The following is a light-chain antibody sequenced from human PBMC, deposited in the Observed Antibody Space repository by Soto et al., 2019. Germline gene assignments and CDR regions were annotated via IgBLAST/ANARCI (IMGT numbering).Light chain of an antibody. J-gene: IGKJ1*01. CDR3: HQYGRATWT. CDR2: AAS. CDR1: QSVXSSY. V-gene: IGKV3-20*01. Sequence: IAVTKSAFPLSLTPGESATLSCRASQSVXSSYLAWYKQKPGQAPGLPTDAASSRATGSPDRLSGSGSGTDFTPTISRREPDYFVGYYCHQYGRATWTFGQGTKVAI.